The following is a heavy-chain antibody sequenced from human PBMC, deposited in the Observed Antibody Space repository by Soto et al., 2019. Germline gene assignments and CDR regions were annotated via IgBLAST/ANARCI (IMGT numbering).Heavy chain of an antibody. CDR2: IWYDGSNK. Sequence: GGSLGLSCAASGFTFSTYGMHWVRQAPGKGLEWVAVIWYDGSNKYYADSVEGRFTISRDNSKNTLYLQMNSLRAEDTAVYYCASGKGYSYGYFDSWGLGTLVTVSS. D-gene: IGHD5-18*01. V-gene: IGHV3-33*01. CDR3: ASGKGYSYGYFDS. J-gene: IGHJ4*02. CDR1: GFTFSTYG.